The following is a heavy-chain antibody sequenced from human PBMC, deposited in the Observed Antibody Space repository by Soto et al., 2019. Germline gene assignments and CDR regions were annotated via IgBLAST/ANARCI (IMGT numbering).Heavy chain of an antibody. CDR3: ARAGVTPHFFDY. Sequence: PGGSLRLSCAASGFSVRTNYMSWVRQAPGKGLDWVSVFESGGSIYYADSVKGRFIISRDYAKNTVYLRMNNLRAEDTAVYYCARAGVTPHFFDYWGQGTLVTVSS. J-gene: IGHJ4*02. V-gene: IGHV3-53*01. CDR1: GFSVRTNY. CDR2: FESGGSI. D-gene: IGHD3-3*02.